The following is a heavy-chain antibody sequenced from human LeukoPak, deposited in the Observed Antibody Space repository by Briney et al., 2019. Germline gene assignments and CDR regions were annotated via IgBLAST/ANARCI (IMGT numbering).Heavy chain of an antibody. Sequence: GGSLRLSCAASGFTFSSYWMSWVRQAPGKGLEWVANIKHDGSEKYYVDSVRGRFTISRDNAKNSLYLQMNNLTAEDMAVYYCARECLGSGCEYFQYWGQGTLVIVPS. J-gene: IGHJ1*01. V-gene: IGHV3-7*01. D-gene: IGHD6-25*01. CDR1: GFTFSSYW. CDR3: ARECLGSGCEYFQY. CDR2: IKHDGSEK.